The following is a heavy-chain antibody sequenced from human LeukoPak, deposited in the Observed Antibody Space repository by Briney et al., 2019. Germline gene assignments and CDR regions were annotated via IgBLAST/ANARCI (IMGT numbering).Heavy chain of an antibody. CDR1: GFTVSSNY. CDR2: IYSGGST. Sequence: PGGSLRLSCAASGFTVSSNYMSWVRQAPGKGLEWVSVIYSGGSTYYADSVKGRFTISRDNSKNTLYLQMNSLRAEDTAVYYCARARFAYCSGGSCYSDWGQGTLVTVSS. J-gene: IGHJ4*02. V-gene: IGHV3-53*01. CDR3: ARARFAYCSGGSCYSD. D-gene: IGHD2-15*01.